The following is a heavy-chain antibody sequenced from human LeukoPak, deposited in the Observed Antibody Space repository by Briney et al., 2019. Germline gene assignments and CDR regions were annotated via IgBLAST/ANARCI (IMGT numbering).Heavy chain of an antibody. CDR1: GFTFSSYG. Sequence: PGGSLRLSCAASGFTFSSYGMSWVRQAPGKGLEWVSAISGSGGSTYYADSVKGRFTISRDNSKNTLYLQMNSLRAEDTAVYYCAKGINAWVRGVYDYWGQGTLVTVSS. CDR3: AKGINAWVRGVYDY. D-gene: IGHD3-10*01. V-gene: IGHV3-23*01. J-gene: IGHJ4*02. CDR2: ISGSGGST.